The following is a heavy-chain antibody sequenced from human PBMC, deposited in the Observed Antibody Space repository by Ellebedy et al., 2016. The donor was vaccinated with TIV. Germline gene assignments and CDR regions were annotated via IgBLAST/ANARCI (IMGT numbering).Heavy chain of an antibody. CDR1: GFTFSSYG. Sequence: GGSLRLXXAASGFTFSSYGMHWVRQAPGKGLEWVAVISYDGSNKYYADSVKGRFTISRDNSKNTLYLQMNSLRAEDTAVYYCARDPPGNFGVLYYYYYMDVWGKGTTVTVSS. D-gene: IGHD3-3*01. J-gene: IGHJ6*03. V-gene: IGHV3-30*03. CDR2: ISYDGSNK. CDR3: ARDPPGNFGVLYYYYYMDV.